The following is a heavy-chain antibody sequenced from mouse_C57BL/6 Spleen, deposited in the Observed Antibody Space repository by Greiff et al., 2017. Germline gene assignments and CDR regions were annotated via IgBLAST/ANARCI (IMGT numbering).Heavy chain of an antibody. CDR2: ISDGGSYT. D-gene: IGHD1-1*01. J-gene: IGHJ2*01. CDR3: ARATTVVLDY. Sequence: EVQRVESGGGLVKPGGSLKLSCAASGFTFSSYAMSWVRQTPEKRLEWVATISDGGSYTYYPDNVKGRFTISRDNAKNILYLQMSHLKSEDTAMYYCARATTVVLDYWGQGTTLTVSS. V-gene: IGHV5-4*01. CDR1: GFTFSSYA.